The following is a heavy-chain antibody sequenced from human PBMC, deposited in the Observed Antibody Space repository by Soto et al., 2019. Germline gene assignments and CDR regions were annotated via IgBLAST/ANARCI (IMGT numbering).Heavy chain of an antibody. CDR3: ARDRGYCSGGSCYSYFQH. J-gene: IGHJ1*01. CDR2: IYYSGST. V-gene: IGHV4-31*03. Sequence: SETLSLTCTVSGGSISSGGYYWSWIRQHPGKGLEWIGYIYYSGSTYYNPSLKSRVTISVDTSKNQFSLKLSSVTAADTAVYYCARDRGYCSGGSCYSYFQHWGQGTLVTVSS. D-gene: IGHD2-15*01. CDR1: GGSISSGGYY.